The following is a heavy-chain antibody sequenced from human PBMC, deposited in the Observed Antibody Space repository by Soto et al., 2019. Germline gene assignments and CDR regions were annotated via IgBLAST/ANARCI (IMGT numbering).Heavy chain of an antibody. CDR1: GGSLSNFG. J-gene: IGHJ6*02. D-gene: IGHD4-17*01. CDR3: ASSVTTNIVVTTYYAMHV. V-gene: IGHV1-69*12. CDR2: IIPVFGKP. Sequence: QVQLVQSGAEVKKPGSSVKVSCTASGGSLSNFGISWVRQAPGQGLEWMGAIIPVFGKPNYAQKFQDSVTINADQSTTTVYMDVISLPSEATAVYYFASSVTTNIVVTTYYAMHVWRQGTTVTVSS.